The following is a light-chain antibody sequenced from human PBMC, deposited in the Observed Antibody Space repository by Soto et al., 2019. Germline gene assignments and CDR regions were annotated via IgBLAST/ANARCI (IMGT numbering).Light chain of an antibody. Sequence: EIVMTQSPVTLSVSPGQRATLSCRASQSVSGDFAWYQQKAGQAPKLLIYGAYTRATGIPPRFSGSGSGTEFTLTISSLQAEDFAVYYCQQYKNWPLTFGGGTTVEN. CDR3: QQYKNWPLT. J-gene: IGKJ4*01. CDR2: GAY. V-gene: IGKV3-15*01. CDR1: QSVSGD.